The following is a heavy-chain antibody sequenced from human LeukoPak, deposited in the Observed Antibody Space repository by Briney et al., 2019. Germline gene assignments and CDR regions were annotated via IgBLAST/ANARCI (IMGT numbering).Heavy chain of an antibody. CDR3: AKDTRRTVTTYWDN. CDR2: ISGDGGST. V-gene: IGHV3-43*02. D-gene: IGHD4-17*01. J-gene: IGHJ4*02. Sequence: QPGGSLRLSCAASGFTFNEYAMHWVRRAPGKGLEWISLISGDGGSTYYADSVKGRFTISRDNSKNSLYLQMHSLRTEDTALYFCAKDTRRTVTTYWDNWGQGTLVTVSS. CDR1: GFTFNEYA.